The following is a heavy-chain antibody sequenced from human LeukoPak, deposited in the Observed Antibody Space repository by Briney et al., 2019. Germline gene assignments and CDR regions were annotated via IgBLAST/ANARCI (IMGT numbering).Heavy chain of an antibody. CDR2: IYYSGSTNYNPSLST. V-gene: IGHV4-34*01. Sequence: SETLSLTCAVYGGSFSGYYWSWIRQPPGKGLEWIGYIYYSGSTNYNPSLSTNYNPSLKSRVTISVDTSKNQFSLNLRSVTAADTAVYYCGSLHQVRGLTVFDHWGQGSLVTVSS. CDR3: GSLHQVRGLTVFDH. D-gene: IGHD3-10*01. J-gene: IGHJ4*02. CDR1: GGSFSGYY.